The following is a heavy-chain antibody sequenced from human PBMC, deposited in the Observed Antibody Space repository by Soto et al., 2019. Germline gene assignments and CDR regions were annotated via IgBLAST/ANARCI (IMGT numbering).Heavy chain of an antibody. CDR1: GGTFSSYA. Sequence: SVKVSCKASGGTFSSYAISWVRQAPGQGLEWMGGIIPIFGTANYAQKFQGRVTITADESTSTAYMELSSLRSEDTAVYYCARDSSGYYGMDVWGQGTTVTVSS. J-gene: IGHJ6*02. CDR3: ARDSSGYYGMDV. CDR2: IIPIFGTA. V-gene: IGHV1-69*13. D-gene: IGHD3-3*01.